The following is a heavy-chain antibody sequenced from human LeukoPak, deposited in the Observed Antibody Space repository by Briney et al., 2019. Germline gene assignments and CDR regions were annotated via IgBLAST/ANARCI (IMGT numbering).Heavy chain of an antibody. CDR2: IGTAGDT. CDR1: GFTLSNFA. CDR3: ARQMTPHGNFDY. V-gene: IGHV3-13*01. D-gene: IGHD1-26*01. J-gene: IGHJ4*02. Sequence: PGGSLRLSCAASGFTLSNFAMHWVRHATGKGLEWVSAIGTAGDTFYPGSVKGRFTISRENAKNSLYLQMNNLRAEDTAVYYCARQMTPHGNFDYWGRGTLVTVSS.